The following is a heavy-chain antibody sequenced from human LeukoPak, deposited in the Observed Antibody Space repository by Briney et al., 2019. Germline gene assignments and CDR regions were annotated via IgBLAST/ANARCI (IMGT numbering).Heavy chain of an antibody. D-gene: IGHD3-22*01. V-gene: IGHV3-48*03. CDR3: ARDSPYYYDSSGYTDY. CDR2: ISSSGSTI. J-gene: IGHJ4*02. Sequence: PGGSLRLSCAASGFTYSNYAMNWVRQAPGKGLEWVSYISSSGSTIYYADSVKGRFTISRDNAKNSLYLQMNSLRAEDTAVYYCARDSPYYYDSSGYTDYWGQGTLVTVSS. CDR1: GFTYSNYA.